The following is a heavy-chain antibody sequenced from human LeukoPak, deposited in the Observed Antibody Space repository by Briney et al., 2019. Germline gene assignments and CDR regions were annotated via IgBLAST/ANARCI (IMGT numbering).Heavy chain of an antibody. J-gene: IGHJ4*02. V-gene: IGHV4-4*07. CDR1: GGSSSSYY. D-gene: IGHD2/OR15-2a*01. CDR2: ISTSGST. Sequence: SETLSLTCTVSGGSSSSYYCNWIRQPAGKGLEWIGRISTSGSTNYNPSLKSRVTMSADTSKNQVSLKLSSVTAADTAVYYCATEGNIIFDYWGQGTLVTVSS. CDR3: ATEGNIIFDY.